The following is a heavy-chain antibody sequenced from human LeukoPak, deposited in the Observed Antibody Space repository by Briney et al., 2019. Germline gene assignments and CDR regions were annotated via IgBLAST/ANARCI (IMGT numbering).Heavy chain of an antibody. CDR3: ARGDGRDLLDY. CDR2: ITSSGSTI. D-gene: IGHD1-26*01. J-gene: IGHJ4*02. Sequence: GGSLRLSCAASGLTFSSYEMNWVRQAPGKGLEWVSYITSSGSTIYYADSVKGRFTISRDNAKNSLYLQMNSLRAEDTAVYYCARGDGRDLLDYWGQGTLVTVSS. V-gene: IGHV3-48*03. CDR1: GLTFSSYE.